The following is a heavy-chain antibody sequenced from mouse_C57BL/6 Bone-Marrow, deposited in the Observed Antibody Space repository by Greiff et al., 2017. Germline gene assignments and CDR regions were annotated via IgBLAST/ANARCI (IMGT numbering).Heavy chain of an antibody. Sequence: QVQLKQPGAELVKPGASVKMSCKASGYTFTTYPIEWMKQNHGKSLEWIGNFHPYNDDTKYNEKFKGKATLTVEKSSSTVYLELSRLTSDDSAVYYCARGGYYGDYYAMDYWGQGTSVTVSS. D-gene: IGHD1-2*01. CDR3: ARGGYYGDYYAMDY. V-gene: IGHV1-47*01. J-gene: IGHJ4*01. CDR1: GYTFTTYP. CDR2: FHPYNDDT.